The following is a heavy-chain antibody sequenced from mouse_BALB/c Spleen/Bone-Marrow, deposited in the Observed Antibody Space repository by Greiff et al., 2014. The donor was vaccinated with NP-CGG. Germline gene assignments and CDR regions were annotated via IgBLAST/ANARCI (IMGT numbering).Heavy chain of an antibody. CDR2: IYPSDSYT. Sequence: QVQLQQPGAELVRPGASVKLSCKASGYTFTSYWINWVKQRPGQGLEWIGNIYPSDSYTNYNQKFKDKATLSADKSSSTAYMQLSGSTSEDSAVYYSPKSYASSYQYYFDYWGQSATLTVSS. CDR3: PKSYASSYQYYFDY. V-gene: IGHV1-69*02. D-gene: IGHD1-1*01. CDR1: GYTFTSYW. J-gene: IGHJ2*01.